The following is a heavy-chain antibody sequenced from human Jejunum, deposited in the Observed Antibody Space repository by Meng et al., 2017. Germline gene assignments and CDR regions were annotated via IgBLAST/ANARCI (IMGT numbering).Heavy chain of an antibody. J-gene: IGHJ4*02. V-gene: IGHV4-61*08. CDR1: GGSVSSAAYY. D-gene: IGHD6-6*01. CDR3: AHSSSSSSFGFDY. Sequence: QMEGRGPGPGLLSPSETLPLPCPVSGGSVSSAAYYWNWIRQPPGKGLEWIGYIYYSGGTTYSPSLNSRVTISIDTAKNQVSLKVSSVTAADTAVYYCAHSSSSSSFGFDYWGQGTLVTVSS. CDR2: IYYSGGT.